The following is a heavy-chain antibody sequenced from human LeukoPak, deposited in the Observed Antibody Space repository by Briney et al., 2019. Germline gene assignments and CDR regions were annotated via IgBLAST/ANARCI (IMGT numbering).Heavy chain of an antibody. J-gene: IGHJ5*02. CDR3: ARDILGEGSA. CDR2: TYYRPTWGH. CDR1: GDSVSRNSAA. Sequence: SQTLSLTCAISGDSVSRNSAAWNWIRQSPSRGLEWLGRTYYRPTWGHDYALSVKSRITIAPDTSKNQFSLQLNSVTPEDTAVYYCARDILGEGSAWGQGTLVTVSS. V-gene: IGHV6-1*01.